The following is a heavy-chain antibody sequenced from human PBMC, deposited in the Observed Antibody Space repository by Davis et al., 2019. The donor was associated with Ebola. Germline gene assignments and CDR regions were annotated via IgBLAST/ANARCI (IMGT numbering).Heavy chain of an antibody. CDR2: ISGSGGST. V-gene: IGHV3-23*01. CDR3: AKGDYGDQFDY. D-gene: IGHD4-17*01. CDR1: GFTFSSYA. Sequence: GESLKISCAAFGFTFSSYAMSWVRQAPGKGLEWVSAISGSGGSTYYADSVKGRFTISRDNSKNTLYLQMNSLRAEDTAVYYCAKGDYGDQFDYWGQGTLVTVSS. J-gene: IGHJ4*02.